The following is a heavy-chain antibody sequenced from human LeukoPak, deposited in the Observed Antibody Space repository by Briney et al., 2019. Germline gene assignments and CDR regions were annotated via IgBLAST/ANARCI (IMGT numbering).Heavy chain of an antibody. D-gene: IGHD4-23*01. CDR3: AREDYGGNSFEIAFDI. V-gene: IGHV3-74*01. CDR2: INSDGSST. J-gene: IGHJ3*02. CDR1: GFTFSSYW. Sequence: GGSLRLSCAASGFTFSSYWMHWVRQAPGKGLVWVSRINSDGSSTSYADSVKGRFTISRDNAKNTPYLQMNSLRAEDTAVYYCAREDYGGNSFEIAFDIWGQGTMVTVSS.